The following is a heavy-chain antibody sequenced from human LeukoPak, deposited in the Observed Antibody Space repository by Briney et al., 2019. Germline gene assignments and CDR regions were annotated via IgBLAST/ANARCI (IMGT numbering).Heavy chain of an antibody. CDR1: GFTVSSNY. J-gene: IGHJ2*01. D-gene: IGHD3-3*01. CDR2: IYSGGST. V-gene: IGHV3-53*01. CDR3: ARRSGNDWYFDL. Sequence: GGSLRLSCAASGFTVSSNYMSWVRQAPGKGLEWVSVIYSGGSTYYADSVKGRFTISRDNSKNTLHLQMNSLRAEDTAVYYCARRSGNDWYFDLWGRGTLVTVSS.